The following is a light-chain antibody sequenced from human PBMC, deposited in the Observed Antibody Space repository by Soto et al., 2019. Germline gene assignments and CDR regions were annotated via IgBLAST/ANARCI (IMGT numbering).Light chain of an antibody. V-gene: IGKV4-1*01. Sequence: DIVLTQSPDSLAVSLGERATINCKSRQSVLNSSNNKNYLNWYQQKPGQPHKLLISWASTRESGVPARFSGSGSGTDFTLTISSLQAEDVAVYYCHQYYVAPWTFGQGTKVEIK. CDR3: HQYYVAPWT. CDR1: QSVLNSSNNKNY. J-gene: IGKJ1*01. CDR2: WAS.